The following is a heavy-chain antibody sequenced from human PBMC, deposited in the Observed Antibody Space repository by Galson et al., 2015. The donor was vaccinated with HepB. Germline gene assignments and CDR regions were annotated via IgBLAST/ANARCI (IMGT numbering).Heavy chain of an antibody. CDR3: ARADREGAFDI. J-gene: IGHJ3*02. CDR2: NIPIIALA. CDR1: GGSFGSSA. V-gene: IGHV1-69*04. D-gene: IGHD3-16*02. Sequence: SVKVSCKASGGSFGSSAISWVRQAPGRGLEWVGTNIPIIALANYAQKFQGRVTFTADKTATTVYMEMGSLRSDDTAVFYCARADREGAFDIWGQGTRVTVSS.